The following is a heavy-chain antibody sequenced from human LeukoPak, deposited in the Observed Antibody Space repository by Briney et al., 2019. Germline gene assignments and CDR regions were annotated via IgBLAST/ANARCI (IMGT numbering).Heavy chain of an antibody. V-gene: IGHV4-59*01. CDR3: ARDSGSSGSYNFDY. J-gene: IGHJ4*02. D-gene: IGHD1-26*01. CDR1: GDSISRYY. Sequence: PSETLSLTCFVSGDSISRYYWSWIRQSPGRGLEWIGYINYSGSARYNPSLQSRLSISIDTSRNHFSLKLYSVTAADTAFYYCARDSGSSGSYNFDYWGQGTLVTVSS. CDR2: INYSGSA.